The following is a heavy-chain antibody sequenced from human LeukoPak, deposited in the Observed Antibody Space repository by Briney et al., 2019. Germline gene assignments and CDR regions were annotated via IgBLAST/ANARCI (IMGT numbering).Heavy chain of an antibody. V-gene: IGHV3-48*01. J-gene: IGHJ6*04. CDR2: ISSSSSTV. D-gene: IGHD3-10*02. CDR3: AELGITMIGGV. CDR1: GVTFSIDI. Sequence: VGCLRLSCAAPGVTFSIDIMNWVRQAPGEGLEWVSYISSSSSTVYNADSVKGRFTTSRENAKNALYLQMSSMRAETTGVYYCAELGITMIGGVWGKRTTVTISS.